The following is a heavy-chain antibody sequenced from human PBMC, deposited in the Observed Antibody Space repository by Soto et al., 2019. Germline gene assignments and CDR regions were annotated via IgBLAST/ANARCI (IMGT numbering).Heavy chain of an antibody. D-gene: IGHD3-16*01. CDR2: IYFNGNT. J-gene: IGHJ4*02. Sequence: TLSLTCTVSAASFSKYYWTWIRQPPGKGLEWIGYIYFNGNTKYNPSLEGRLTISIDTSKKEFSLKLTSVTAADAAVYYCASVTFGGIVLANWGQGTLVTVSS. CDR3: ASVTFGGIVLAN. V-gene: IGHV4-59*01. CDR1: AASFSKYY.